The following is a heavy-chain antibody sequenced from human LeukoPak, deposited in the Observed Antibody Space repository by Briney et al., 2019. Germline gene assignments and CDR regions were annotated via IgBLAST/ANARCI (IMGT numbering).Heavy chain of an antibody. V-gene: IGHV1-18*01. Sequence: ASVKVSCKGSGYSFTSYGISWVRQVPGQGLEWMGWISTYDAKTNYAQKFQGRVTMTTDTSTNTAYMELRSLRSDDTAVYYCARDGGATIPRFDYWGQGTLVTVSS. D-gene: IGHD1-26*01. CDR1: GYSFTSYG. CDR3: ARDGGATIPRFDY. J-gene: IGHJ4*02. CDR2: ISTYDAKT.